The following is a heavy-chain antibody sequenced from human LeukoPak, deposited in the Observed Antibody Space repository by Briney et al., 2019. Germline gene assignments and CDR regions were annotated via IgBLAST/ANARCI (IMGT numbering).Heavy chain of an antibody. CDR3: ARADEYGYFDY. CDR1: GYTFTGYY. V-gene: IGHV1-2*02. J-gene: IGHJ4*02. D-gene: IGHD4/OR15-4a*01. CDR2: INPNSGGT. Sequence: ASVKVSCKASGYTFTGYYMHWVRQAPGQGLGWMGWINPNSGGTNYAQKFQGRVTMTRDTSISTACMELSRLRSDDTAVYYCARADEYGYFDYWGQGTLVTVSS.